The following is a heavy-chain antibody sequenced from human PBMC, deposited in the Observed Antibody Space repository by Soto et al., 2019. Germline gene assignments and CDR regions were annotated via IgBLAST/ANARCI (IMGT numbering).Heavy chain of an antibody. CDR2: INAGNGNT. V-gene: IGHV1-3*01. Sequence: ASVKVSCKASGYTFTSYAMHWVRQAPGQRLEWMGWINAGNGNTKYSQKFQGRVTITRDTSASTAYLQWSSLKASDTVMYYCARPLYGDYYYGMDVWGQGTTVTVSS. CDR1: GYTFTSYA. D-gene: IGHD4-17*01. J-gene: IGHJ6*02. CDR3: ARPLYGDYYYGMDV.